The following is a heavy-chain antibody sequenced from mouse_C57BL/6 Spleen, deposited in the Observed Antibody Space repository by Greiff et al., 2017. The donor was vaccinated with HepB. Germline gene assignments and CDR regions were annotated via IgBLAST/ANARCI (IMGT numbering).Heavy chain of an antibody. Sequence: EVQLQQSGAELVRPGSSVKMSCKTSGYTFTSYGINWVKQRPGQGLEWIGYIYIGNGYTEYNEKFKGKATLTSDTSSSTSYMQLSSLTSEDSAIYCCARDDYGSSSRYFDVWGTGTTVTVSS. CDR3: ARDDYGSSSRYFDV. D-gene: IGHD1-1*01. CDR2: IYIGNGYT. J-gene: IGHJ1*03. V-gene: IGHV1-58*01. CDR1: GYTFTSYG.